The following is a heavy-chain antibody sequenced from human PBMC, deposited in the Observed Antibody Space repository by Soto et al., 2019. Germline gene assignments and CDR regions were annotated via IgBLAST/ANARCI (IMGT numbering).Heavy chain of an antibody. CDR2: FDPEDGET. CDR1: GYTLTDLS. Sequence: ASVKVSCKVSGYTLTDLSMHWVRQAPGKGLEWMGGFDPEDGETIYAQKFQGRVTMTEDTSTDTAYMELSSLRSEDTAVYYCATDRPDSSGWYYYGMDVWGQGTTVTVS. V-gene: IGHV1-24*01. J-gene: IGHJ6*02. CDR3: ATDRPDSSGWYYYGMDV. D-gene: IGHD6-19*01.